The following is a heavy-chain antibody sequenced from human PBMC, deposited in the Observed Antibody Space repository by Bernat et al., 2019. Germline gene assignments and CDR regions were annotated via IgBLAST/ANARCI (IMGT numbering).Heavy chain of an antibody. CDR3: ARDHNSPPGRVNGATVTT. D-gene: IGHD4-17*01. J-gene: IGHJ5*02. Sequence: EVQLVESGGGLVQPGGSLRLSCAASGFTVSSNYMSWVRQAPGKGLEWVSVIYSGGSTSHADSVKGRFTISRDNSKNTLYHQMNSLRAEDTAVYYCARDHNSPPGRVNGATVTTWGQGTLVTVSS. CDR1: GFTVSSNY. V-gene: IGHV3-66*01. CDR2: IYSGGST.